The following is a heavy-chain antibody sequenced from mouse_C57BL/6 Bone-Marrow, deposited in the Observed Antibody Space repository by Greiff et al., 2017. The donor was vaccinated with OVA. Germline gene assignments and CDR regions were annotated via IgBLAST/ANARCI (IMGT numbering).Heavy chain of an antibody. J-gene: IGHJ3*01. Sequence: VQLQQSGAELVRPGASVKLSCTASGFNIKDDYMHWVKQRPEQGLEWIGWIDPENGDTEYASKFQGKATITADTSSNTAYLQLSSLTSEDTAVYYCTTGSSGYPAWFAYWGQGTLVTVSA. V-gene: IGHV14-4*01. CDR1: GFNIKDDY. D-gene: IGHD3-2*02. CDR3: TTGSSGYPAWFAY. CDR2: IDPENGDT.